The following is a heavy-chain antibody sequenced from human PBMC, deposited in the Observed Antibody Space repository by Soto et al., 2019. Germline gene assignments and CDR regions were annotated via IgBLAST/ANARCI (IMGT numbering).Heavy chain of an antibody. J-gene: IGHJ3*02. D-gene: IGHD3-9*01. V-gene: IGHV1-2*04. Sequence: ASVKVSCRASGYTCTGYYMHWVRQAPQQGLEWMGWINPNSGGTNYAQKFQCWVTMTRDTSISTAYMELSRVRSDDTAVYYCARAHYDILTGYDSGGDHDAFDIWGQGTMVPVSS. CDR1: GYTCTGYY. CDR2: INPNSGGT. CDR3: ARAHYDILTGYDSGGDHDAFDI.